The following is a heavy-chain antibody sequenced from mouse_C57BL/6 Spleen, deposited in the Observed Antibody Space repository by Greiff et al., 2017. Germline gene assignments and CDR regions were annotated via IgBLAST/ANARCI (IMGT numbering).Heavy chain of an antibody. CDR1: GYSFTGYY. D-gene: IGHD2-14*01. CDR2: INPSTGGT. V-gene: IGHV1-42*01. J-gene: IGHJ2*01. Sequence: VQLQQSGSELVKPGASVKISCKASGYSFTGYYMNWVKQSPEKSLEWIGEINPSTGGTTYNQKFKDKATLTVDKSSSTAYMQLKSLTSGDSAVDYCARYWYGRWLFDYWGQGTTLTVSS. CDR3: ARYWYGRWLFDY.